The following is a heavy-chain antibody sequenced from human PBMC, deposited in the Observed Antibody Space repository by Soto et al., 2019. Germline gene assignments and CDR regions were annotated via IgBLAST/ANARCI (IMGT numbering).Heavy chain of an antibody. J-gene: IGHJ5*02. V-gene: IGHV4-39*02. Sequence: PSETLSLTCTFSVGSISSSSYYWGWIRQPPGKGLEWIGSIYYSGSTYYNPSLKSRVTISVDTSKNQFSLKLSSVTAADTAVYYCARDLSEEGFDPWGQGTMVTVSS. CDR3: ARDLSEEGFDP. CDR2: IYYSGST. CDR1: VGSISSSSYY.